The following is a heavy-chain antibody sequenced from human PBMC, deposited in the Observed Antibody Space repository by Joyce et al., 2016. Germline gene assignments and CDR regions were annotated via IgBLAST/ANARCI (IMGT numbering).Heavy chain of an antibody. Sequence: EAQLVESGGALVQPGESVKLSCAACGLTFTTFWMSWARQAPGKGQEWVANINEDRSGQYYVDSVRGPFTISRDNAKNSLYLQMNSLRAEDTAVYYCARGRGMGVWGQGTTVIVSS. CDR1: GLTFTTFW. J-gene: IGHJ6*02. CDR2: INEDRSGQ. CDR3: ARGRGMGV. V-gene: IGHV3-7*03.